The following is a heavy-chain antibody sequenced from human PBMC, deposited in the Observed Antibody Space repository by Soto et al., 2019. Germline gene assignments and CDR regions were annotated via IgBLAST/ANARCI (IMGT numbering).Heavy chain of an antibody. CDR2: ISYDGSNK. V-gene: IGHV3-30-3*01. D-gene: IGHD6-13*01. J-gene: IGHJ6*02. Sequence: QVQLVESGGGVVQPGRSLRLSCAASGFTFSSYAMHWVRQAPGKGLEWVAVISYDGSNKYYADSVKGRFTISRDNSKNTLYLQMNSLRAEDTAVYYCARDAGYSSSWHRRYYYYGMDVWGQGTTVTVSS. CDR1: GFTFSSYA. CDR3: ARDAGYSSSWHRRYYYYGMDV.